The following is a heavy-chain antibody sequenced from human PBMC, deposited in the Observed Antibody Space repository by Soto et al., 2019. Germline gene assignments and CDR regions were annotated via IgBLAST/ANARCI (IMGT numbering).Heavy chain of an antibody. D-gene: IGHD2-2*01. V-gene: IGHV4-34*01. CDR2: INHSGST. J-gene: IGHJ5*02. CDR3: AGRVPAASRNWFDP. Sequence: PSETLSLTCAVYGGSFSGYYWSWIRQPPGKGLEWIGEINHSGSTNYNPSLKSRVTISVDTSKNQFSLKLSSVTAADTAVYYCAGRVPAASRNWFDPWGQGTLVTVSS. CDR1: GGSFSGYY.